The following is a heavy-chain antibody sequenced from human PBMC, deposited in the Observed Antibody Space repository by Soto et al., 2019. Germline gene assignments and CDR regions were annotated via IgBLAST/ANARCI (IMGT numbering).Heavy chain of an antibody. Sequence: QVQLVQSGDEVKKPGASVKVSCKASGYTFTNYGISWVRQAPGQGLEWMGWINGYNGNTVYTQKIQGRLTMTADTSXXTASMELSSLRSDATAVYYCGREGDGVYYYYGMDVWGQGTTVIVSS. CDR1: GYTFTNYG. D-gene: IGHD3-10*01. CDR3: GREGDGVYYYYGMDV. CDR2: INGYNGNT. V-gene: IGHV1-18*01. J-gene: IGHJ6*02.